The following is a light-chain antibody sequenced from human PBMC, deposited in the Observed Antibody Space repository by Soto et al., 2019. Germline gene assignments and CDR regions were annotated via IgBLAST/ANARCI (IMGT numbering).Light chain of an antibody. J-gene: IGLJ2*01. CDR1: SSDIGGYQY. V-gene: IGLV2-14*01. Sequence: QSALTQPASVSGSPGQSITISCTGTSSDIGGYQYVSWYQQYAGKAPKLMIYDVFNRPSGVSNRFSGSKSGNTASLTISGLRAEDEGDYYCSSYSSSSNFVVFGGGTKLTVL. CDR3: SSYSSSSNFVV. CDR2: DVF.